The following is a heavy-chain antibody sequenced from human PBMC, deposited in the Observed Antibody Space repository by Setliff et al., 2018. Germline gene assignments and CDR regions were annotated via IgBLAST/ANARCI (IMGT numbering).Heavy chain of an antibody. D-gene: IGHD6-6*01. CDR2: ISAYNGNT. CDR1: GYTFTSFG. J-gene: IGHJ4*02. V-gene: IGHV1-18*01. Sequence: ASVKVSCKASGYTFTSFGISWVRRAPGQGLEWMGWISAYNGNTNYAQKFQGRVTMTTDTSTSTGYMELRSLRPDDTAVYYCATRRAARSPLTGWGQGTLVTVS. CDR3: ATRRAARSPLTG.